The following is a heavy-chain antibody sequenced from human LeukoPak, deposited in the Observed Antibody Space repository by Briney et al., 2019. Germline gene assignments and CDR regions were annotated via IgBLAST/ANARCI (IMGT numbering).Heavy chain of an antibody. CDR2: IHNSDGSR. V-gene: IGHV3-23*05. D-gene: IGHD3-10*01. J-gene: IGHJ4*02. CDR1: GFNFSMYA. Sequence: GGSLRLSCSGSGFNFSMYAMSWVRQVPGKGLEWVLAIHNSDGSRYYHDSVKGRFTIFRDNSKNTLYLQMDILRAEDTAEYFCAKGGITMVRGGPFDFWGQGTLVTV. CDR3: AKGGITMVRGGPFDF.